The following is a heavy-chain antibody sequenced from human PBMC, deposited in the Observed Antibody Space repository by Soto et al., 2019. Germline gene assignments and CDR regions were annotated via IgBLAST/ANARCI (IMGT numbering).Heavy chain of an antibody. V-gene: IGHV4-34*01. CDR1: GGSFSGYY. CDR3: ARAPYYDILTGLYYYYYGMDV. Sequence: PSETLSLTCAVYGGSFSGYYWGWIRQPPGKGLEWIGEINHSGSTNYNPSLKSRVTISVDTSKNQFSLKLSSVTAADTAVYYCARAPYYDILTGLYYYYYGMDVWGQGTTVTVSS. J-gene: IGHJ6*02. D-gene: IGHD3-9*01. CDR2: INHSGST.